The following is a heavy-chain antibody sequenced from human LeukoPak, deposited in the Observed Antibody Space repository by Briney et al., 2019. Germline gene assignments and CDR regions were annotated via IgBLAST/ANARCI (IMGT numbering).Heavy chain of an antibody. D-gene: IGHD3-10*02. J-gene: IGHJ6*04. CDR1: GFTFSSYE. Sequence: GGSLRLSCAASGFTFSSYEMNWIRQAPGKGLEWVSYISSSGSTIYYADSVKGRFTISRDNAKNSLYLQMNSPRAEDTAVYYCAELGITMIGGVWGKGTTVTISS. CDR3: AELGITMIGGV. CDR2: ISSSGSTI. V-gene: IGHV3-48*03.